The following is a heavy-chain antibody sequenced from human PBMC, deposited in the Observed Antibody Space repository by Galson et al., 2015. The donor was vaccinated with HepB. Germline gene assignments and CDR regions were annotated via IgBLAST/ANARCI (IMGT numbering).Heavy chain of an antibody. CDR2: IKRDSSEE. J-gene: IGHJ4*02. D-gene: IGHD3-16*01. CDR3: AKDGIRGSDPGL. Sequence: SLRLSCAASGFTFSSYAMSWVRQAPGKGLEWVANIKRDSSEEFYVDSVKGRVTISRDNSKNTLYLQMNSLRAEDTAVYYCAKDGIRGSDPGLGGQGTLVTVSS. CDR1: GFTFSSYA. V-gene: IGHV3-7*03.